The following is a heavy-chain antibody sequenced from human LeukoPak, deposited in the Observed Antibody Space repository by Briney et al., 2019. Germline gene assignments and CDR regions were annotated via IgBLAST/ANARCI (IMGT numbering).Heavy chain of an antibody. Sequence: PGGSLRLSCAASGFTFSSYGMNWVRQAPGKGLEWVSSISSSSIYIYYADSVKGRFTISRDNAKNSLYLQMNSLRAEDTAVYYCTREGGYYYDSSGYPDYWGQGTLVTVSS. CDR1: GFTFSSYG. CDR3: TREGGYYYDSSGYPDY. CDR2: ISSSSIYI. J-gene: IGHJ4*02. V-gene: IGHV3-21*03. D-gene: IGHD3-22*01.